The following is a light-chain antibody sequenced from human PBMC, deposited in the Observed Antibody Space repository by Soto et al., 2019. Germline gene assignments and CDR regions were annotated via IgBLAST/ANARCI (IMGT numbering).Light chain of an antibody. CDR1: SSDVGGYKF. CDR3: SSYTRSSTYV. V-gene: IGLV2-14*01. Sequence: QSALTQPASVSGSPGQSITISCTGTSSDVGGYKFVSWYQQHPDKAPKLMIFEVTNRPSGVSNRFSGSKSANTASLTISGLQAEDEADYYCSSYTRSSTYVFGTGTKLTVL. J-gene: IGLJ1*01. CDR2: EVT.